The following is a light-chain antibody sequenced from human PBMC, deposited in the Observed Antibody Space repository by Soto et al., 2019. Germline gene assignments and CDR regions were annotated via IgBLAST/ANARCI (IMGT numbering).Light chain of an antibody. J-gene: IGLJ3*02. CDR3: SSHAGDNSVV. Sequence: QSVLTQPPSASGSPGQSVTISCTGTSSDIGGHNYVSWYQQHPGKAPQLLIYEVTKRPSGVPARFSGSKSGNTASLTVSGLQADDEAAYYCSSHAGDNSVVFGGGTQLTVL. CDR2: EVT. V-gene: IGLV2-8*01. CDR1: SSDIGGHNY.